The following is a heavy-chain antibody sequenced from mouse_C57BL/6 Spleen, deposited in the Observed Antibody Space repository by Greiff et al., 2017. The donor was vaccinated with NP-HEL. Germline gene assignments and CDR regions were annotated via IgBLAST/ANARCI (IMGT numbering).Heavy chain of an antibody. D-gene: IGHD2-9*01. CDR1: GFTFSDYG. CDR3: ARPAYYGSPWFAY. CDR2: ISSGSSTI. J-gene: IGHJ3*01. V-gene: IGHV5-17*01. Sequence: DVMLVESGGGLVKPGGSLKLSCAASGFTFSDYGMHWVRQAPEKGLEWVAYISSGSSTIYYADTVKGRFTISRDNAKNTLFLQMTSLRSEDTAMYYCARPAYYGSPWFAYWGQGTLVTVSA.